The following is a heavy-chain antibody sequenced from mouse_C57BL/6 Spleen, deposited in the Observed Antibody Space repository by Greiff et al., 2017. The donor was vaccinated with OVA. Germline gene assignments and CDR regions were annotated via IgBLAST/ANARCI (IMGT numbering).Heavy chain of an antibody. V-gene: IGHV1-42*01. Sequence: VQLQQSGPELVKPGASVKISCKASGYSFTGYYMNWVKQSPEKSLEWIGEINPSTGGTTYNQKFKAKATLTVDKSSSTAYMQLKSLTSEDSAVDYCARYPYYFDYWGQGTTLTVSS. CDR1: GYSFTGYY. CDR3: ARYPYYFDY. J-gene: IGHJ2*01. CDR2: INPSTGGT.